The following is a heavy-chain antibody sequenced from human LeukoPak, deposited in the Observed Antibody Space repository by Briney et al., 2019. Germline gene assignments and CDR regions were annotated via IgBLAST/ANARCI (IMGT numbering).Heavy chain of an antibody. CDR3: ARGWIEMPTVYFDY. Sequence: ASVNVSCTASDYTVTTYGISWVRQAPGQGLEWMGWISTYNGDTKYTQKLQGRVTMTADTSTRTAYMELRSLRSDDTAVYYCARGWIEMPTVYFDYWGQGTLVSVFS. J-gene: IGHJ4*02. V-gene: IGHV1-18*01. CDR1: DYTVTTYG. CDR2: ISTYNGDT. D-gene: IGHD5-24*01.